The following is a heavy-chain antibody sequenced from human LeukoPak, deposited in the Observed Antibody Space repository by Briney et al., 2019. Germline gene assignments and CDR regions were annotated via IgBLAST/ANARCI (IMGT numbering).Heavy chain of an antibody. CDR1: GFTFTKYW. CDR3: ARGLDCRSTSCYLDN. D-gene: IGHD2-2*01. J-gene: IGHJ4*02. CDR2: IKQDGSEE. V-gene: IGHV3-7*01. Sequence: PGGSLRLSCAASGFTFTKYWMTWVRQAPGKGLEWVANIKQDGSEEFYVDSVKGRFTISRDNAKNSLDLQINSLGAEDTAVYYCARGLDCRSTSCYLDNWGQGTLVTVSS.